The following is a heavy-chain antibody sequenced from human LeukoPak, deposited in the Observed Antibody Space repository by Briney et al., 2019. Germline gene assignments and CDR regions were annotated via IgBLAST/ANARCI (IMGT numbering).Heavy chain of an antibody. J-gene: IGHJ4*02. V-gene: IGHV4-61*01. Sequence: SETLSLTCTVSGGTVSSGSYYWSWIRQPPGKGLEWIGYIYYSGSTNYNPSLKSRVTISVDTSKNQFSLKLSSVTAADTAVYYCARSQYSSGYYYRTGGYYFDYWGQGTLVTVSS. D-gene: IGHD3-22*01. CDR2: IYYSGST. CDR1: GGTVSSGSYY. CDR3: ARSQYSSGYYYRTGGYYFDY.